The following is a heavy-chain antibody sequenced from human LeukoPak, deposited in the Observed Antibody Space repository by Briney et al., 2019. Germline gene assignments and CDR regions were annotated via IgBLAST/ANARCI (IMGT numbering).Heavy chain of an antibody. V-gene: IGHV4-38-2*02. CDR3: ARDDSSGWVY. D-gene: IGHD6-19*01. Sequence: SETLSLTCSVSGFSTGSGFYWGWIRQSPRKGLEWIGSLYHSGSTYSNPSFKSRISMSVDTSRNHFSLKLLSVTAADTAVYYCARDDSSGWVYWGQGILVTVSS. J-gene: IGHJ4*02. CDR1: GFSTGSGFY. CDR2: LYHSGST.